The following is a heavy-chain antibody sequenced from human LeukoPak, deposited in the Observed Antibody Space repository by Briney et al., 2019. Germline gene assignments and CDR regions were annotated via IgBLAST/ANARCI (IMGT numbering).Heavy chain of an antibody. CDR1: GASVSSAGYF. Sequence: SETLSLTCTVSGASVSSAGYFWNWIRQHPGKGLEWIGYIYYDGGTSYNPSLKSRLSISADTSTNQFSLSLSSVTAADTAVYYCARLSFHTRGPGPWGQGTLVTVSS. CDR2: IYYDGGT. D-gene: IGHD2-8*02. CDR3: ARLSFHTRGPGP. V-gene: IGHV4-31*03. J-gene: IGHJ5*02.